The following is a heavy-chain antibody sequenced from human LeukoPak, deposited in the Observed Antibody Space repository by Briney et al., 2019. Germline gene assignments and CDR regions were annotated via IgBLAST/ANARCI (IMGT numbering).Heavy chain of an antibody. Sequence: SETLSLTCTVSGGSISSSSYYWGWIRQPPGKGLEWIGSIYYSGSTYYNPSLKSRVTISVDTSKNQFSLKLSSVPAADTAVYYCARGRGWGRVAGQWGQGTLVTVSS. J-gene: IGHJ4*02. V-gene: IGHV4-39*01. CDR2: IYYSGST. CDR1: GGSISSSSYY. CDR3: ARGRGWGRVAGQ. D-gene: IGHD6-19*01.